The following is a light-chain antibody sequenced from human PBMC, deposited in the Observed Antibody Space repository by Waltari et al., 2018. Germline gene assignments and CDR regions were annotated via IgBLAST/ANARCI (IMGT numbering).Light chain of an antibody. Sequence: DFQMTQSPSSLSASVGDRVTITCRASQGGASSYLHWYQQKPGKAPNVLIYATSKLKSGVPARFSGSGSGTDFTLTINSLQPEDFATYYCQQSETTPWTFGQGTKVEI. CDR3: QQSETTPWT. CDR2: ATS. V-gene: IGKV1-39*01. CDR1: QGGASSY. J-gene: IGKJ1*01.